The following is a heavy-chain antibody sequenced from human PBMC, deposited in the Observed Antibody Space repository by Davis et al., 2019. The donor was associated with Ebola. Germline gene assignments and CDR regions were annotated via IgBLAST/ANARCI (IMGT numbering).Heavy chain of an antibody. CDR3: AKGHYGMDV. CDR2: ISYDGSNK. CDR1: GFTFSSYG. V-gene: IGHV3-30*18. J-gene: IGHJ6*04. Sequence: GESLKISCAASGFTFSSYGMHWVRQAPGKGLEWVAVISYDGSNKYYADSVKGRFTISRDNSKNTLYLQMNSLRAEDTAVYYCAKGHYGMDVWGKGTTVTVSS.